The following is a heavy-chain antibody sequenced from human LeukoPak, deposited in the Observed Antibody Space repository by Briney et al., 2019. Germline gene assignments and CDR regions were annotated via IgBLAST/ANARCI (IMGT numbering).Heavy chain of an antibody. V-gene: IGHV1-2*06. CDR2: INPNSGGT. Sequence: ASVKVSCKASGDTFTGYYMHWVRQAPGQGLEWMGRINPNSGGTNYAQKFQGRVTMTRDTSISTAYMELSRLRSDDTAVYYCARASTGSANWFDPWGQGTLVTVSS. CDR1: GDTFTGYY. J-gene: IGHJ5*02. CDR3: ARASTGSANWFDP. D-gene: IGHD1-1*01.